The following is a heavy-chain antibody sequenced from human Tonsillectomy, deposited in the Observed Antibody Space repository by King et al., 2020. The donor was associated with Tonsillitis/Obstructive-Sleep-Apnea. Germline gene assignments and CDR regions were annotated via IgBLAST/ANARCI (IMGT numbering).Heavy chain of an antibody. D-gene: IGHD2-8*02. V-gene: IGHV4-39*01. Sequence: QLQESGPGLLKPSETLSLTCTVSCGSVSSRSYYWGWILQPPGKGLECFGSGYSSGSTSYNPPLQGRVTISVDTSKNPFSLNLRSWTAADTAVYYCARHGYCTGGACYRGGFDIWGQGTLVTVSS. CDR2: GYSSGST. CDR1: CGSVSSRSYY. CDR3: ARHGYCTGGACYRGGFDI. J-gene: IGHJ3*02.